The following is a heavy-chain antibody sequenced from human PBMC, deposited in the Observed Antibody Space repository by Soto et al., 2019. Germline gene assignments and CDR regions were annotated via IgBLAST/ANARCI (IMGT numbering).Heavy chain of an antibody. D-gene: IGHD2-2*01. V-gene: IGHV3-64*01. Sequence: GGSLRLSCAASGFTFSSYAMHWVRQAPGKGLEYVSAISSNGGSTYYANSVKGRFTISRDNSKNTLYLQMGSLRAEDMAVYYCARVWRGCSSTSCYFGSYMDVWGKGTTVTVSS. CDR2: ISSNGGST. CDR3: ARVWRGCSSTSCYFGSYMDV. CDR1: GFTFSSYA. J-gene: IGHJ6*03.